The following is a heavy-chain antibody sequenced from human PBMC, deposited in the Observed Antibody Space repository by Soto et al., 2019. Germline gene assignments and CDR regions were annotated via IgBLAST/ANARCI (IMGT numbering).Heavy chain of an antibody. J-gene: IGHJ3*02. V-gene: IGHV6-1*01. CDR2: TYYRSKWYN. CDR3: ARSARGAYCGGDCYDAFDI. Sequence: SQTLSLTCAISGDSVSSNSAAWNWIRQSPSRGLEWLGRTYYRSKWYNDYAVSVKSRITSNPDTSNNQFSLQLNSVTPEDTAVYYCARSARGAYCGGDCYDAFDIWGQGTMVTVSS. CDR1: GDSVSSNSAA. D-gene: IGHD2-21*02.